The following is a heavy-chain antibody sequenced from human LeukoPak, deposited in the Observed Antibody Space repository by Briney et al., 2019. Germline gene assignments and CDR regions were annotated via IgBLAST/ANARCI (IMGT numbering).Heavy chain of an antibody. CDR2: IDPSDSYI. Sequence: GESLKISCKGSGYSYTNYWISWVRQMPGKGLEWMGRIDPSDSYINHSPSFQGHVSISADKSVSTAYLQWSSLKASDSAMYYCARPSSGYKEYYFDYWGQGTLVTVSS. V-gene: IGHV5-10-1*01. CDR1: GYSYTNYW. CDR3: ARPSSGYKEYYFDY. D-gene: IGHD3-3*01. J-gene: IGHJ4*02.